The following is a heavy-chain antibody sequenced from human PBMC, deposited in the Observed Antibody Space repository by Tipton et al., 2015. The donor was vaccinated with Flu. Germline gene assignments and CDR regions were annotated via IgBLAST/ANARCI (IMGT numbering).Heavy chain of an antibody. CDR1: GFTFNSYW. D-gene: IGHD6-13*01. CDR2: IKPDGGEK. CDR3: ARGRGEQQLNRVDY. J-gene: IGHJ4*02. Sequence: SLRLSCTVSGFTFNSYWMSWVRQAPGKGLEWVANIKPDGGEKYYVDSVKGRFTISKDFAKISLYLQMNSLRAEDTAVDYCARGRGEQQLNRVDYWGQGTLVTVSS. V-gene: IGHV3-7*04.